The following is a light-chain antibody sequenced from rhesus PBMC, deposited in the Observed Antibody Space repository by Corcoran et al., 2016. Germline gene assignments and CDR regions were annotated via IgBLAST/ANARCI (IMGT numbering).Light chain of an antibody. CDR3: QHGYGTPLT. CDR2: KAS. CDR1: EKVNNY. Sequence: DIQMTQSPSSLSASVGDRVTITCRASEKVNNYLHWYQQTPGKAPKLLNDKASTLQSGVPSRFRGSGSGTDYTFTICSLQPADVATYYCQHGYGTPLTFGGGTKVEIK. V-gene: IGKV1-74*01. J-gene: IGKJ4*01.